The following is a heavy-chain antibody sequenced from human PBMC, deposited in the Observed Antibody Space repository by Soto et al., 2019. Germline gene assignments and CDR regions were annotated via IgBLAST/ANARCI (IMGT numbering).Heavy chain of an antibody. V-gene: IGHV4-59*08. CDR1: GGSISSYY. CDR2: IYYSGST. Sequence: SDTLSLTCTVSGGSISSYYWSWIRQPPGKGLEWIGYIYYSGSTNYNPSLKSRVTISVDTSKNQFSLKLSSVNAADTAVYYCSRNAPGYYDHWGQGTLVTV. J-gene: IGHJ4*02. CDR3: SRNAPGYYDH.